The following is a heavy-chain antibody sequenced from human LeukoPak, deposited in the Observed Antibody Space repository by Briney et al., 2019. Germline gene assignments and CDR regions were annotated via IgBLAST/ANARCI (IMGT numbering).Heavy chain of an antibody. Sequence: SETLSLTCTVSGGSISSYYWSWIRQPPGKGLEWIGYIYYSGSTNYNPSLKSRVTISVDTSKNQFSLKLSSVTAADTAVYYCAREAVYGDYVHWFDPWGQGTLVTVSS. V-gene: IGHV4-59*12. D-gene: IGHD4-17*01. CDR1: GGSISSYY. CDR3: AREAVYGDYVHWFDP. CDR2: IYYSGST. J-gene: IGHJ5*02.